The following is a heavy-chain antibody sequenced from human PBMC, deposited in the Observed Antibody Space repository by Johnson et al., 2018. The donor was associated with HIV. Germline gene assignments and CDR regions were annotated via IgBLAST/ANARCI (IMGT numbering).Heavy chain of an antibody. CDR2: ISWNSGSI. V-gene: IGHV3-9*01. CDR1: GFTFDDYA. J-gene: IGHJ3*02. D-gene: IGHD6-13*01. Sequence: VQLVESGGGLVQPGRSLRLSCAASGFTFDDYAMQWVRQAPGKGLEWVSGISWNSGSIGYADSVKGRFTISRDNAKNSLYLQMNSLRAEDTALYYCAAIGGIGSSWSAAFDIWGQGTMVTVSS. CDR3: AAIGGIGSSWSAAFDI.